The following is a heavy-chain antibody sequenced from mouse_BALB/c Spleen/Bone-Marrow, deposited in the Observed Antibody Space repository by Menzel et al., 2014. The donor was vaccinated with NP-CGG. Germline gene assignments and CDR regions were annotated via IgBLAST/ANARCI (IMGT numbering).Heavy chain of an antibody. V-gene: IGHV2-6-7*01. J-gene: IGHJ4*01. Sequence: QVQLQQSGPGLVAPSQGLSITCTVSGFSLTGYGVNWVRQPPGKGLEWLGMIWGDGSTDYNSALKSRLSISKDNSKSQVFLKMNSLQTDDTARYYCARDSFLITRALDYWGQGTSVTVSS. CDR1: GFSLTGYG. CDR2: IWGDGST. CDR3: ARDSFLITRALDY. D-gene: IGHD2-4*01.